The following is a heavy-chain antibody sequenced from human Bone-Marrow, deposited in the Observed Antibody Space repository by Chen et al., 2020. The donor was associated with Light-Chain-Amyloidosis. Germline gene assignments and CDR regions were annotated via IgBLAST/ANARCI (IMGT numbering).Heavy chain of an antibody. CDR2: IYWDDDK. Sequence: QITLKESGPTLVKPTQTLMLTCTFSGFSLSTSGVCVGWIRQPPGKALEWLALIYWDDDKRYSPSLKSRLTITEDTSKNQVVLIMTNMDPVDTATYYCAHRLKVQGVIGFDYWGQGTLVTVSS. CDR3: AHRLKVQGVIGFDY. V-gene: IGHV2-5*02. J-gene: IGHJ4*02. CDR1: GFSLSTSGVC. D-gene: IGHD3-10*01.